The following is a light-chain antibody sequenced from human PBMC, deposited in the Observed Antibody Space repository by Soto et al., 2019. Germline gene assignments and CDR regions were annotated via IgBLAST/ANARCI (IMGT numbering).Light chain of an antibody. CDR3: QVGERSSDHYG. J-gene: IGLJ1*01. CDR1: NIGSKS. Sequence: SYELTQPPSVSVAPGKTARITCGGNNIGSKSVHWYQQKPGQAPVLVIYYDSDRPSGIPERFSGSNSGNTGTLTISRVEAGDEADYYCQVGERSSDHYGFGTGTKLTVL. V-gene: IGLV3-21*01. CDR2: YDS.